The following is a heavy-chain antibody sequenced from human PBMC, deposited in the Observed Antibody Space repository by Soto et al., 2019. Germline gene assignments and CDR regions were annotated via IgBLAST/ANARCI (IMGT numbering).Heavy chain of an antibody. CDR1: GYTFNMYG. D-gene: IGHD2-2*02. Sequence: QVQLVQSGAEVKKPGASVKVSCKASGYTFNMYGITWVRQAPGQGLEWMGWISAYNGNTNYAQKFQGRVTMTTDTSTSTAYMELRSLRSDDTAVYYCARQDVVVPRAIPEFVPWGQGTLVTVSS. CDR2: ISAYNGNT. V-gene: IGHV1-18*04. J-gene: IGHJ5*02. CDR3: ARQDVVVPRAIPEFVP.